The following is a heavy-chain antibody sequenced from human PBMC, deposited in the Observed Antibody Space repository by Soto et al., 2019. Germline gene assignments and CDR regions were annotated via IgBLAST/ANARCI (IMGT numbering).Heavy chain of an antibody. V-gene: IGHV1-69*13. D-gene: IGHD6-13*01. CDR3: AKDQGEQLVRSYYYYGMDV. Sequence: AASVKVSCKASGGTFSNYAFSWVRQAPGQGLEWMGGIIPIFGRANYAQKFQGRVTITADESTSTGYMELSSLRAEDTAVYYCAKDQGEQLVRSYYYYGMDVWGQGTTVTVSS. CDR2: IIPIFGRA. CDR1: GGTFSNYA. J-gene: IGHJ6*02.